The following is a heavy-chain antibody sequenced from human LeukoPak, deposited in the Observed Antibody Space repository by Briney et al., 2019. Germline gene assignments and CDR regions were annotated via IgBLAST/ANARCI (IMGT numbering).Heavy chain of an antibody. D-gene: IGHD5-24*01. CDR2: INPNSGGT. Sequence: ASVTVSCTASGYTFTGYYMHWVRQAPGQGLEWMGWINPNSGGTNYAQKFQGRVTMTRDTSISTAYMELSRLRSDDTAVYYCARSAKMATISPPDYWGQGTLVTVSS. V-gene: IGHV1-2*02. CDR3: ARSAKMATISPPDY. CDR1: GYTFTGYY. J-gene: IGHJ4*02.